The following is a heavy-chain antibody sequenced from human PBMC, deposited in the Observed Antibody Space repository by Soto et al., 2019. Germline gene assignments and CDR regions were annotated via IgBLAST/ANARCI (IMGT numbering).Heavy chain of an antibody. Sequence: SVKVSCKTSEGTFSSYAISWVRQAPGQGLEWMRGIIPIFGTANYAQKFQGRVTIPADESTSTAYMELSSLRSEDTAVYYCARERSIAASSAKYYFDYWGQGTLVTVSS. CDR1: EGTFSSYA. CDR2: IIPIFGTA. CDR3: ARERSIAASSAKYYFDY. J-gene: IGHJ4*02. V-gene: IGHV1-69*13. D-gene: IGHD6-6*01.